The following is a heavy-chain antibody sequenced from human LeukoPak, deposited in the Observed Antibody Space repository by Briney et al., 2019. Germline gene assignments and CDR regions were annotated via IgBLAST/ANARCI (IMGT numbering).Heavy chain of an antibody. CDR3: AKDYSSGWYSYFDY. D-gene: IGHD6-19*01. CDR1: GFTFDDYG. V-gene: IGHV3-30*18. J-gene: IGHJ4*02. CDR2: ISYDGSNK. Sequence: GGSLRLSCAASGFTFDDYGMSWVRQAPGKGLEWVAVISYDGSNKYYADSVKGRFTISRDNSKNTLYLQMNSLRAEDTAVYYCAKDYSSGWYSYFDYWGQGTLVTVSS.